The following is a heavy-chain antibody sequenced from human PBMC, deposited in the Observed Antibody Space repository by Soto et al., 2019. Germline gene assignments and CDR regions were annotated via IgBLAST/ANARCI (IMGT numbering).Heavy chain of an antibody. CDR2: IDPSDSYT. CDR3: ARSIAVAAYYYGMDV. CDR1: GYSFTSYW. Sequence: PGESLKISCKGSGYSFTSYWISWVRQMPGKGLEWMGRIDPSDSYTNYSPSFQGHVTISADKSISTAYLQWSSLKASDTAMYYCARSIAVAAYYYGMDVWGQGTTVTVS. D-gene: IGHD6-19*01. V-gene: IGHV5-10-1*01. J-gene: IGHJ6*02.